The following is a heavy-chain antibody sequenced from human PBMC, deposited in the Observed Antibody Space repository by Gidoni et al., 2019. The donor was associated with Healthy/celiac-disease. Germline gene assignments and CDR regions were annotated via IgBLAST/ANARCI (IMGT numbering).Heavy chain of an antibody. Sequence: QLQLQESGPGLVKPSETLSLTCTVSGGSISSSSYYWGWIRQPPGKGLEWIGSIYYSGSTYYNPSLKSRVTISVDTSKNQFSLKLSSVTAADTAVYYCARRGITMVRGVSPLYFDYWGQGTLVTVSS. CDR2: IYYSGST. V-gene: IGHV4-39*01. CDR1: GGSISSSSYY. D-gene: IGHD3-10*01. J-gene: IGHJ4*02. CDR3: ARRGITMVRGVSPLYFDY.